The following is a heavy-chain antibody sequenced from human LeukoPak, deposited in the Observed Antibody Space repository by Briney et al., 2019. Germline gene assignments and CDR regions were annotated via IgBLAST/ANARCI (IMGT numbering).Heavy chain of an antibody. CDR1: GGSISSTNYY. CDR2: IYYSGST. Sequence: SETLSLTCTVSGGSISSTNYYWGWIRQPPGKGLAWIGSIYYSGSTRYNPSLKSRVTISVDTSKNQFSLKLSSVTAADTAVYYCARGGSYLKVGAFDIWGQGTMVTVSS. CDR3: ARGGSYLKVGAFDI. D-gene: IGHD1-26*01. J-gene: IGHJ3*02. V-gene: IGHV4-39*07.